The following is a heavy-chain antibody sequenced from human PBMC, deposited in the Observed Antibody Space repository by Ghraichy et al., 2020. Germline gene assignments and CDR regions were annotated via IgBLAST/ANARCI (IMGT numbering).Heavy chain of an antibody. CDR3: ARRRRSSGYYSWYFDL. J-gene: IGHJ2*01. V-gene: IGHV3-13*01. D-gene: IGHD3-22*01. Sequence: GGSLRLSCAASGFTFSSYDMHWVRQATGKGLEWVSAIGTAGDTYYPGSVKGRFTISRENAKNSLYLQMNSLRAGDTAVYYCARRRRSSGYYSWYFDLWGRGTLVTVSS. CDR1: GFTFSSYD. CDR2: IGTAGDT.